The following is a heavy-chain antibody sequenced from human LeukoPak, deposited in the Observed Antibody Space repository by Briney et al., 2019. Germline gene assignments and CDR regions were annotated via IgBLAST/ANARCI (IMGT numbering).Heavy chain of an antibody. D-gene: IGHD4-17*01. CDR2: IFPIFGTA. V-gene: IGHV1-69*01. CDR1: GGTFSSYA. Sequence: SVKVSCEASGGTFSSYAISWVRQAPGPGLEWMGGIFPIFGTANYAQKFQGSVTITADESTSTAYMELSSLRSEDTAVYYCARDGDYGDWGHYFDYWGQGTLVTVSS. CDR3: ARDGDYGDWGHYFDY. J-gene: IGHJ4*02.